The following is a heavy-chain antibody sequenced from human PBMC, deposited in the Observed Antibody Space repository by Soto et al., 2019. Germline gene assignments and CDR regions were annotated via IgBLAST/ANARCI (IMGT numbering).Heavy chain of an antibody. D-gene: IGHD2-2*01. CDR1: CYSFSQYV. J-gene: IGHJ4*02. CDR2: ISSYSGNT. CDR3: ARDPGYCSSSSCYLVPEFDY. Sequence: GASVKASCEAFCYSFSQYVMIWVLPAPGQRFKWMGWISSYSGNTTYARKLQGRVTMTTDTSTSTAYMDLRSLRSDDTAVYYCARDPGYCSSSSCYLVPEFDYWGQGSLVTVSS. V-gene: IGHV1-18*01.